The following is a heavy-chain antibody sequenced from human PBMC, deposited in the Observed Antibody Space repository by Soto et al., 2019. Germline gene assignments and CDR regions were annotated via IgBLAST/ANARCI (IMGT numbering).Heavy chain of an antibody. CDR3: ARNFGVVIPGRFDY. CDR2: INPSGGST. CDR1: GYTFTSYG. D-gene: IGHD3-3*01. Sequence: GASVKVSCKASGYTFTSYGISWVRQAPGQGLEWMGIINPSGGSTSYAQKFQGRVTLTRDTSTSTVYMELSSLRSEDTAVYYCARNFGVVIPGRFDYWGQGTLVTVSS. V-gene: IGHV1-46*03. J-gene: IGHJ4*02.